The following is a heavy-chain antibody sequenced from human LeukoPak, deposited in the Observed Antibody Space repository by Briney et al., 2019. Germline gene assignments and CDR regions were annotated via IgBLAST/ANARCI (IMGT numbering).Heavy chain of an antibody. J-gene: IGHJ4*02. CDR3: ARESAAGTSFDC. CDR2: MNPNSGNT. Sequence: ASVKVSCMASGYTFTSYDINWVRQATGQGLEWMGWMNPNSGNTGYAQKFQGRVTMTRNTSISTAYMELSSLRSEDTAVYYCARESAAGTSFDCWGQGTLVTVSS. CDR1: GYTFTSYD. D-gene: IGHD6-13*01. V-gene: IGHV1-8*01.